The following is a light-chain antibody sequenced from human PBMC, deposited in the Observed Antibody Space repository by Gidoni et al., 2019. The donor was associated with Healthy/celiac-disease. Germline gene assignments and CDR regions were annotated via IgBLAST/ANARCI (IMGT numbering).Light chain of an antibody. V-gene: IGKV1-39*01. CDR1: QSISSY. CDR2: AAS. CDR3: QQSYSTPYT. J-gene: IGKJ2*01. Sequence: DIQMTQSPSSLSASVGDRVTITCRASQSISSYLNWYQQKPGKAPKLLIYAASSLQSGVPSRFSGSGSGTDFTLTISSLQPGDFATYYCQQSYSTPYTFXHXTKLEIK.